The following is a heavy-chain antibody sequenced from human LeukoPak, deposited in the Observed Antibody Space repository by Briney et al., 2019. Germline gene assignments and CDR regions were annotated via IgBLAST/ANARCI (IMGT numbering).Heavy chain of an antibody. CDR2: MNPNSGNT. Sequence: ASVKVSCKASGYTFTSYDINWVRQATGQGLEWMGWMNPNSGNTGYTQKFQGRVTMTRNTSISTAYMELSSLRSEDTAVYYCARGNFNYGAFDIWGQGTMVTVSP. V-gene: IGHV1-8*01. J-gene: IGHJ3*02. CDR1: GYTFTSYD. CDR3: ARGNFNYGAFDI. D-gene: IGHD1-7*01.